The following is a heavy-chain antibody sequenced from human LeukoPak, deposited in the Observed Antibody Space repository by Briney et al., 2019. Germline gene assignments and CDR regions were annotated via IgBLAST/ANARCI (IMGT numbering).Heavy chain of an antibody. V-gene: IGHV3-30*02. D-gene: IGHD6-13*01. CDR3: AKQARIAAAVYDY. J-gene: IGHJ4*02. CDR2: IRYDGSNK. CDR1: GFTFSSYG. Sequence: TGGSLRLSCAASGFTFSSYGMHWVRQAPGKGLEWVAFIRYDGSNKYYADSVKGRFTISRDNSKNTLYLQMNSLRAEDTAVYYCAKQARIAAAVYDYWGQGTLVTVSS.